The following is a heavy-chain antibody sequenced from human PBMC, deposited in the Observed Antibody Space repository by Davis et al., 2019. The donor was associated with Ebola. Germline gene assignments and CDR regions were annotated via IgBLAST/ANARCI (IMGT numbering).Heavy chain of an antibody. D-gene: IGHD2-8*02. V-gene: IGHV5-51*01. CDR3: ATLRRTITGMDDGFDI. Sequence: GGSLKISCQDSGDSFNTHWIGWVRQMPGKGLEWMGIIFTGDSDTRYSPSFRGQVTISADKSFKTAFLHWSSLKASDTAMYYCATLRRTITGMDDGFDIWGQGTMVTVSS. J-gene: IGHJ3*02. CDR2: IFTGDSDT. CDR1: GDSFNTHW.